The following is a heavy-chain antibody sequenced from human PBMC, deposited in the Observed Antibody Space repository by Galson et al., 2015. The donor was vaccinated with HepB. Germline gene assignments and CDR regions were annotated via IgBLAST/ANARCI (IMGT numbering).Heavy chain of an antibody. CDR2: ISGSGGST. V-gene: IGHV3-23*01. J-gene: IGHJ4*02. CDR3: ATGKYQSVCSLFDY. D-gene: IGHD2-2*01. CDR1: GFTFSSYT. Sequence: SLRLSCAASGFTFSSYTMSWVRQAPGKGLEWVSSISGSGGSTYYADSVKGRFTISRDISKNTLYLQMNSLRAEDTAVYYCATGKYQSVCSLFDYWGQGTLVTVSS.